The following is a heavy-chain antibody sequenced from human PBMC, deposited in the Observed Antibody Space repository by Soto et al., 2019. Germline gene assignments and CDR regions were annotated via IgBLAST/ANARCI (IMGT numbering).Heavy chain of an antibody. V-gene: IGHV4-34*01. J-gene: IGHJ6*02. CDR3: ARGGFSHPQRFWSGYHNYYYGMDV. CDR2: INHSGST. CDR1: GGSFSGYY. Sequence: KPSETLSLTCAVYGGSFSGYYWSWIRQPPGKGLEWIGEINHSGSTNYNPSLKSRVTISVDTSKNQFSLKLSSVTAADTAVYYCARGGFSHPQRFWSGYHNYYYGMDVWGQGTTVTVSS. D-gene: IGHD3-3*01.